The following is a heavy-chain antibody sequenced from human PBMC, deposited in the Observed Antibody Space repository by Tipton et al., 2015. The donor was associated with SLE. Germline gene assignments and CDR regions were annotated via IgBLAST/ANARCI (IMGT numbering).Heavy chain of an antibody. Sequence: RSLRLSCAASGFTFGNFAMHWVRQAPGKGLEWVAVISYDGTEKYYADSVKGRFTISRDYSRNTLYLQMNSLRSEDTAVFYCARGDSSSLVGYFRHWGQGTLVTVSS. CDR1: GFTFGNFA. CDR2: ISYDGTEK. J-gene: IGHJ1*01. CDR3: ARGDSSSLVGYFRH. D-gene: IGHD6-13*01. V-gene: IGHV3-30*04.